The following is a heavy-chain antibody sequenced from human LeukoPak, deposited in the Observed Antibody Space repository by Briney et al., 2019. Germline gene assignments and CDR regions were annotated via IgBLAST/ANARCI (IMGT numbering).Heavy chain of an antibody. J-gene: IGHJ6*03. D-gene: IGHD3-22*01. CDR3: ARRYYYDSSGYYNYYYMDV. CDR2: IYYSGST. CDR1: GGSISSYY. V-gene: IGHV4-59*08. Sequence: SETLSLTCTVSGGSISSYYWSWIRQPPGKGLEWIGYIYYSGSTNYNPSLKSRVTISVDTSKNQFSLKPSSVTAADTAVYYCARRYYYDSSGYYNYYYMDVWGKGTTVTVSS.